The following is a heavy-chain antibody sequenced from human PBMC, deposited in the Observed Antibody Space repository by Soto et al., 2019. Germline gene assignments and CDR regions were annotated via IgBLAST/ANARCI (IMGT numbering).Heavy chain of an antibody. J-gene: IGHJ4*02. CDR3: ARTTAVPNTLRSRYFFDY. CDR2: VYYSGTT. V-gene: IGHV4-61*01. Sequence: QAQLQESGPGLLKPSETLSLTCSVSGGSVSDKTYYWSWIRQPPGKRLEWIGYVYYSGTTNYNPSLKSRVTISVDLSKNRFSLRLSSVTTADTALYYCARTTAVPNTLRSRYFFDYWGQGTLVTVSS. D-gene: IGHD4-17*01. CDR1: GGSVSDKTYY.